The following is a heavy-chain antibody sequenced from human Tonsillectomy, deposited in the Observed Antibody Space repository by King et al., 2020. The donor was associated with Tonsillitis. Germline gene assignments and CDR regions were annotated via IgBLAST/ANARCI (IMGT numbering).Heavy chain of an antibody. D-gene: IGHD3-22*01. CDR1: GFTVSRNY. CDR2: IYRGGSR. V-gene: IGHV3-66*01. Sequence: VQLVESGGGLVQPGGSLRLSCAASGFTVSRNYMSWVRQAPGKGLDGVSVIYRGGSRYYADSVKGRFTMSRDNSKNTLYLQMNSLRAEDTAVYYCARGISYDSSGWDAFDMWGQGTMVTVSS. J-gene: IGHJ3*02. CDR3: ARGISYDSSGWDAFDM.